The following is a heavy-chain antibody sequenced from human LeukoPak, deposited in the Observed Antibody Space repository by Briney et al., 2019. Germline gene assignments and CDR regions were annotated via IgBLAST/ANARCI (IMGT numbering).Heavy chain of an antibody. J-gene: IGHJ2*01. V-gene: IGHV4-30-2*01. CDR3: AREIEHNDYVWGSDRYTGWYFDL. CDR2: FFQSGST. CDR1: GDSISSGVYS. Sequence: PSQTLSLTCAVSGDSISSGVYSWSWIRQPPGKGLEWIGYFFQSGSTAYNPSLKSRVSISLDRSKNQFSLRLTSVTAADMAVYYCAREIEHNDYVWGSDRYTGWYFDLWGRGTLVAVSS. D-gene: IGHD3-16*02.